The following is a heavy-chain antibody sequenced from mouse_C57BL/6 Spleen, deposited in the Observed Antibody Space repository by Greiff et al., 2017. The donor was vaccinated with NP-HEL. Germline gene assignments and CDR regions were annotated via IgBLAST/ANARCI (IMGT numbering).Heavy chain of an antibody. CDR3: AINFGDYYAKDY. Sequence: VQLQQSGPGLVQPSQRLSITCTVSGFSLTSYGVHWVRQSPGKGLEWLGVIWGGGSTDYNAAFISRLSISKDNSKNQVFLKMNSLQADDTSIYYCAINFGDYYAKDYWGQGTSVTVSS. J-gene: IGHJ4*01. CDR2: IWGGGST. CDR1: GFSLTSYG. V-gene: IGHV2-2*01.